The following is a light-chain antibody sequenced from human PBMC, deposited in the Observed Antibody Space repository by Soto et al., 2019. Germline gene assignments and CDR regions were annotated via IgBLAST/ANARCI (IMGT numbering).Light chain of an antibody. J-gene: IGLJ1*01. Sequence: QSVLTQPPSISGAPGQRVTISCTGSSSNIGAGSDVHWYHQLPGTAPKLLIYGNTNRPSGVPDRFSGSKSGTSASLAIAGPQTEDEGDYYCQTYDSSLSGLHVSGTGTKVTDL. V-gene: IGLV1-40*01. CDR1: SSNIGAGSD. CDR2: GNT. CDR3: QTYDSSLSGLHV.